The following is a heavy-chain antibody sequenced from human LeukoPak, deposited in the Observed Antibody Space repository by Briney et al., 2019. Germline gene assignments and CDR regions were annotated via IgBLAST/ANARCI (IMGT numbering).Heavy chain of an antibody. CDR1: GYTFTSYG. V-gene: IGHV1-18*01. D-gene: IGHD5-12*01. CDR2: ISAYNGNT. CDR3: ARDLGVDIVATMPFDY. J-gene: IGHJ4*02. Sequence: ASVKVSCKASGYTFTSYGISWVRQAPGQGLEWMGWISAYNGNTNHAQKLQGRVTMTTDTSTSTAYMELRSLRSDDTAVYYCARDLGVDIVATMPFDYWGQGTLVTVSS.